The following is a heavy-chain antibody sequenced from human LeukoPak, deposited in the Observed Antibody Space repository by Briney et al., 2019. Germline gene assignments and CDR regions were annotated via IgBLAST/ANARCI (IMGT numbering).Heavy chain of an antibody. V-gene: IGHV3-30*04. CDR2: TATDGSNK. CDR1: GFTFSRYV. J-gene: IGHJ4*02. Sequence: GGSLRLSCAASGFTFSRYVMHWVRQAPGQGLEWVALTATDGSNKYYADSVKGRFTISRDNSKNSLYLQMNSLRAEDTAVYYCASALAARSFYFDCWGQGTLVTVSS. D-gene: IGHD3-10*01. CDR3: ASALAARSFYFDC.